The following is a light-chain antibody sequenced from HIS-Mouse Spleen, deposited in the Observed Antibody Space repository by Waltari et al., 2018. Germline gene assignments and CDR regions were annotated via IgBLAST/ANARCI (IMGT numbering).Light chain of an antibody. J-gene: IGKJ2*01. CDR3: QQYYSTPPMYT. V-gene: IGKV4-1*01. CDR1: QSVLYSSNNKKY. Sequence: DIVMTQSPDSLAVSLGERATINCKSSQSVLYSSNNKKYLAWYQHKPGQPPKLLIYWASTRESGVPDRFSGSGSGTDFTLTISSLQAEDVAVYYCQQYYSTPPMYTFGQGTKLEIK. CDR2: WAS.